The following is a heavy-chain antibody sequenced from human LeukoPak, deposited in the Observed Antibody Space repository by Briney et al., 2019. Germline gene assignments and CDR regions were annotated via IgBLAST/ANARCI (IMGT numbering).Heavy chain of an antibody. V-gene: IGHV3-11*01. CDR1: GFTFSEYY. CDR3: SRAPSGGSGGSCTNPLDY. CDR2: ISSSGSTI. Sequence: GGSLRLSCAASGFTFSEYYMRWIRQAPGKGLEWVSYISSSGSTIYYADSEKGQFTISRDNAKNSLYLQMNSLRAEDTAVYYCSRAPSGGSGGSCTNPLDYWGQGTLVTVSS. D-gene: IGHD2-15*01. J-gene: IGHJ4*02.